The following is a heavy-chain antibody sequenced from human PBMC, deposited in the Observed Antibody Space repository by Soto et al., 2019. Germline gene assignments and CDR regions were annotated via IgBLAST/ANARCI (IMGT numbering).Heavy chain of an antibody. CDR2: ISPHNFNT. D-gene: IGHD3-9*01. CDR3: ARDEGGYDILTGYYKAHHFDY. J-gene: IGHJ4*02. V-gene: IGHV1-18*01. Sequence: QVQLVQSGAEVKKPGDSVKVSCSASGYTFTHFYITWVRQAPGQGLDWMGAISPHNFNTNFAQKFQGRVTLTTDTSTSTAYMELRSLRSDDTAVYYCARDEGGYDILTGYYKAHHFDYWGQGVLVTVSS. CDR1: GYTFTHFY.